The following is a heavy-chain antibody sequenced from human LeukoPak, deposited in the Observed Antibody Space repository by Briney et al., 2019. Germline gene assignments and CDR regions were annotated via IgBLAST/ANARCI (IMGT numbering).Heavy chain of an antibody. CDR3: ARSSIIAAAGPYYFDY. V-gene: IGHV1-69*06. CDR1: GGTFSSYA. Sequence: PAASVKVSCTASGGTFSSYAISWVRQAPGQGLEWMGGIIPIFGTANYAQKFQGRVTITADKSTSTAYMELSSLRSEDTAVYYCARSSIIAAAGPYYFDYWGQGTLVTVSS. D-gene: IGHD6-13*01. CDR2: IIPIFGTA. J-gene: IGHJ4*02.